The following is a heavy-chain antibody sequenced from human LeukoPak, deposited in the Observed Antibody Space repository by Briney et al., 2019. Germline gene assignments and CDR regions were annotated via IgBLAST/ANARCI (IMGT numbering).Heavy chain of an antibody. V-gene: IGHV1-46*01. D-gene: IGHD6-13*01. CDR1: GYTFTSYY. CDR2: INPSGGST. J-gene: IGHJ4*02. CDR3: ARDSSSWYHLDY. Sequence: ASVKVSCKASGYTFTSYYTHWVRQAPGQGLEWMGIINPSGGSTSYAQKFQGRVTMTRDTSTSTVYMELSSLRSEDTAVYYCARDSSSWYHLDYWGQGTLVTVSS.